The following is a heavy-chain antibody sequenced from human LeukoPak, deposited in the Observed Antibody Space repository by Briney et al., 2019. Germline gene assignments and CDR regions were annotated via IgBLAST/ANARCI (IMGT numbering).Heavy chain of an antibody. CDR2: ISSSGSTI. Sequence: GGSLRLSCTASEFTFSSYEMNWVRQAPGKGLEWVSYISSSGSTIHYADSVKGRFTISRDNAWNSLYLQMNSLRAEDTAVYYCARVREGCGGDCISYYYYYAMDVWGQGTTVTVFS. CDR1: EFTFSSYE. J-gene: IGHJ6*02. V-gene: IGHV3-48*03. CDR3: ARVREGCGGDCISYYYYYAMDV. D-gene: IGHD2-21*02.